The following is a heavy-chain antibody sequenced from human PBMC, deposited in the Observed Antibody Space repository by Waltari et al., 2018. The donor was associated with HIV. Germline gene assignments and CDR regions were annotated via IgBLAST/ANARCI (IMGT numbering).Heavy chain of an antibody. CDR3: ARGLSLGDRYRIDYFHY. CDR1: GFTFSRYW. D-gene: IGHD4-17*01. V-gene: IGHV3-74*01. CDR2: INSDWSNT. J-gene: IGHJ4*02. Sequence: EVQLVESGGGLVQPGGSLRLSCAASGFTFSRYWMHWVRQAPGKGLVWVSRINSDWSNTDYADSVGGRITISRDNAKNTLYLEMNSLRAEDTAVYYCARGLSLGDRYRIDYFHYWGQGALVTVSS.